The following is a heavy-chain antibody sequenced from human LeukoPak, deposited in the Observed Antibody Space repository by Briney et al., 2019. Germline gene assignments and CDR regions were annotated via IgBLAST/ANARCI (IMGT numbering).Heavy chain of an antibody. V-gene: IGHV4-61*02. J-gene: IGHJ3*02. Sequence: PSETLSLTCTVSGGSISSGSYYWSWIRQPAGKGLEWIGRIYTSGSTNYNPSLKSRVTISVDTSKNQFSLKLSSVTAADTAVYYCARTPGRVDAFDIWGQGTMVTVSS. CDR2: IYTSGST. CDR3: ARTPGRVDAFDI. CDR1: GGSISSGSYY.